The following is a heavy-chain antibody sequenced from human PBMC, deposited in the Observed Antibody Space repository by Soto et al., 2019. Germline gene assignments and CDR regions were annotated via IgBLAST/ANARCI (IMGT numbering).Heavy chain of an antibody. V-gene: IGHV1-58*01. CDR3: VYSYSSGANWFDP. CDR2: IVVGSGNT. CDR1: GFTFTSSA. D-gene: IGHD3-16*02. Sequence: ASVKVSCKASGFTFTSSAVQWVRQARGQRLEWIGWIVVGSGNTNYAQKFQERVTITRDMSTSTAYMELSSLGSEDTAVYYCVYSYSSGANWFDPWGQGTLVTVSS. J-gene: IGHJ5*02.